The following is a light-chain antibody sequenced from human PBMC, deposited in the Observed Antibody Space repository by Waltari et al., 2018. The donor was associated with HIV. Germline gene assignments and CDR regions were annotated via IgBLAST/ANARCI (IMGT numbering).Light chain of an antibody. CDR3: CSYAGSSTWV. V-gene: IGLV2-23*02. Sequence: QSALTQPASVSGSPGPSITISCTGTSSDVGGYNYVSWYQQHPGKAPNLMIYDVSKRPSGVSNRFSGSKSGNTASLTISGLQAEDEADYYCCSYAGSSTWVFGGGTKLTVL. J-gene: IGLJ3*02. CDR2: DVS. CDR1: SSDVGGYNY.